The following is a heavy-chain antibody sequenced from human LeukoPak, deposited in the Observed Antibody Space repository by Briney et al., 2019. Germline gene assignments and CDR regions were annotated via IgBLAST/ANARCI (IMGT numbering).Heavy chain of an antibody. D-gene: IGHD3-22*01. CDR2: IKSDGST. Sequence: GGSLRLSCAASGFTFSSYWMHWVRQAPGKGLVWVSRIKSDGSTRYADSVKGRFTISRDNAKNTVSLQMTSLRAEDTGVYYCARAPSEIGGYYPEYFRHWGQGTLVSVSS. CDR3: ARAPSEIGGYYPEYFRH. CDR1: GFTFSSYW. J-gene: IGHJ1*01. V-gene: IGHV3-74*01.